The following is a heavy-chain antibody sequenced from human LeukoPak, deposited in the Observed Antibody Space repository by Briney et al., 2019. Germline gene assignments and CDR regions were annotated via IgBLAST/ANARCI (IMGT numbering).Heavy chain of an antibody. CDR2: ISYDGSNK. Sequence: PGGSLRLSCAASGFTFSSYAMHWVRQAPGKGLEWVAVISYDGSNKYYADSVKGRFTISRDNSKNTLYLQMNSLRADDTAVYYCARAHSSGYYYDWGQGTMVTVSS. D-gene: IGHD3-22*01. V-gene: IGHV3-30*04. CDR1: GFTFSSYA. CDR3: ARAHSSGYYYD. J-gene: IGHJ3*01.